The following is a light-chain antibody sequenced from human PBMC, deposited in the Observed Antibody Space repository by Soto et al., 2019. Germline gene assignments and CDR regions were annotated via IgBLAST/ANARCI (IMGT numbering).Light chain of an antibody. Sequence: EVVMTQSPATVSVSPGDRVTLSCRASQTVRYNLAWYQQKPGQAPRLLIYGASTRATDIPPRFSGTGSATEFTLTLSSLQPEDVAIYYCHQYNSGYTFGQGTKVEIK. J-gene: IGKJ2*01. CDR1: QTVRYN. V-gene: IGKV3-15*01. CDR3: HQYNSGYT. CDR2: GAS.